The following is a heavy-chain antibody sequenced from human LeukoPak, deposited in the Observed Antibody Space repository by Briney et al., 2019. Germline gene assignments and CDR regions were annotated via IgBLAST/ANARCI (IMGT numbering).Heavy chain of an antibody. CDR1: GYTFTGYY. D-gene: IGHD6-13*01. CDR3: ARVKQQRGSLLGY. Sequence: ASVKVSCKASGYTFTGYYMHWVRQAPGQGLEWMGWINPNSGGTNYAQTFQGWVTMTRDTSISTAYMELSRLRSDDTAVYYCARVKQQRGSLLGYWGQGTLVTVSS. V-gene: IGHV1-2*04. J-gene: IGHJ4*02. CDR2: INPNSGGT.